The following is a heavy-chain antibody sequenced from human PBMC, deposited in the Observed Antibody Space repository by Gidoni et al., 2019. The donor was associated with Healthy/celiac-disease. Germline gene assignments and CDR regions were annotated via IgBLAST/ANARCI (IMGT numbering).Heavy chain of an antibody. CDR2: LYPGNSDT. CDR3: ARRYTVTKPFDS. J-gene: IGHJ4*02. Sequence: EVQLVQSGAEVKKPGESLKISCQGSGYSCTTYWIGWVRQMPGNGREWMGILYPGNSDTRYSPSFQGQVTISADKSISTSYLQWSSLKASDTAMYYCARRYTVTKPFDSWGQGTLVTVSS. D-gene: IGHD4-17*01. CDR1: GYSCTTYW. V-gene: IGHV5-51*01.